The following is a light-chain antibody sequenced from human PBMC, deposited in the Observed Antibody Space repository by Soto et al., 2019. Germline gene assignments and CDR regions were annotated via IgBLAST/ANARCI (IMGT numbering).Light chain of an antibody. CDR1: QNVLYHANNRSH. Sequence: DILLTQLPESLTVSPGERATITCESSQNVLYHANNRSHLSWYQQRPGQPPKLLIFWASMRQSGVPGRFSGRGSGTHFPLTIATSRPEDVAFYHCQQFFTPPWTFGQGTRVEI. CDR3: QQFFTPPWT. V-gene: IGKV4-1*01. CDR2: WAS. J-gene: IGKJ1*01.